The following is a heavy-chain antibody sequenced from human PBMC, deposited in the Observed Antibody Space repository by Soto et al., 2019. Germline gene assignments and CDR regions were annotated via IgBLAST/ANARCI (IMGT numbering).Heavy chain of an antibody. D-gene: IGHD2-2*01. CDR3: ARHKGYCSSDRCNDKSAWFDP. CDR2: VYYSGTT. V-gene: IGHV4-39*01. Sequence: LSLTCTVSGGSISSSSYYWGWIRQPPGKGLEWIGSVYYSGTTYYNPSLKSRVTISVDTSKNQFSLKLSSVTATDTAIYYCARHKGYCSSDRCNDKSAWFDPWGQGTLVTVSS. J-gene: IGHJ5*02. CDR1: GGSISSSSYY.